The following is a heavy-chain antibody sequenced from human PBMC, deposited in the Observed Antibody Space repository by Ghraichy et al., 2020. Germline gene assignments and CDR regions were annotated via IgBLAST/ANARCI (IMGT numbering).Heavy chain of an antibody. CDR2: INHGAVT. Sequence: SETLSLTCAVYGGSLSGFYWSWIRQTPGGGLEWIGEINHGAVTHLNPSLKGRITMTVDTSKNQVLLKLTSVTASDTGVYYCARGWQLPGVYWGQGVQVTVSS. CDR1: GGSLSGFY. CDR3: ARGWQLPGVY. J-gene: IGHJ4*02. D-gene: IGHD6-6*01. V-gene: IGHV4-34*01.